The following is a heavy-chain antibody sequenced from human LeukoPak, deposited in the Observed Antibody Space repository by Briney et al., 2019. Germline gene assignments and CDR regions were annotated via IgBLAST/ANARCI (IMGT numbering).Heavy chain of an antibody. CDR3: ARAVDYYDSSGYLR. CDR1: GGSISSYY. CDR2: INHSGST. V-gene: IGHV4-34*01. J-gene: IGHJ4*02. D-gene: IGHD3-22*01. Sequence: PSETLSLTCTVSGGSISSYYWSWIRQPPGKGLEWIGEINHSGSTNYNPSLKSRVTISVDTSKNQSSLKLSSVTAADTAVYYCARAVDYYDSSGYLRWGQGTLVTVSS.